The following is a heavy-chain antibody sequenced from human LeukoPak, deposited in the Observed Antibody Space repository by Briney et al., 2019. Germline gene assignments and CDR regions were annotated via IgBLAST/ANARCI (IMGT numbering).Heavy chain of an antibody. Sequence: PGGSLRLSCVASGFTFSSYEFNWVRQAPGKGLEWVAVIWDDGSNKYYAESVKGRFTISRDISKNMLYLQMNSLRVEDTAVYYCAKERGGQDWDFDLWGRGTLVTVSS. CDR3: AKERGGQDWDFDL. J-gene: IGHJ2*01. CDR2: IWDDGSNK. CDR1: GFTFSSYE. V-gene: IGHV3-33*06. D-gene: IGHD3-10*01.